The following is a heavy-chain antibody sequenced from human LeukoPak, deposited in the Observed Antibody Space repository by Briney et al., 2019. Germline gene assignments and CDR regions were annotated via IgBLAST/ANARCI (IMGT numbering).Heavy chain of an antibody. Sequence: ASVKVSCKASGYTFTSYGISWVRQAPGQGLEWMGWISAYNGNTNYAQKLQGRVTMTTDTSTSTAYMELRSLRSDDTAVYYCASGYCSGGSCYGYYYYGMDVWGQGTTVTVPS. CDR2: ISAYNGNT. CDR3: ASGYCSGGSCYGYYYYGMDV. CDR1: GYTFTSYG. J-gene: IGHJ6*02. V-gene: IGHV1-18*01. D-gene: IGHD2-15*01.